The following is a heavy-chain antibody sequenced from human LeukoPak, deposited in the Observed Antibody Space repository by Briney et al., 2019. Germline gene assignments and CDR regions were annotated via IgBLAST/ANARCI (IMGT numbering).Heavy chain of an antibody. D-gene: IGHD2/OR15-2a*01. CDR1: GFTFDDYA. Sequence: QTGGSLRLSCAGSGFTFDDYAMHWVRQTPGKGLEWVSGISWNSGNIAYADFVGGRFTISRDNAKNSLSLQMNSLSDEDTAVYYCAKDAYGGGTFFYYMDVWGKRTTVTVSS. CDR2: ISWNSGNI. CDR3: AKDAYGGGTFFYYMDV. J-gene: IGHJ6*03. V-gene: IGHV3-9*01.